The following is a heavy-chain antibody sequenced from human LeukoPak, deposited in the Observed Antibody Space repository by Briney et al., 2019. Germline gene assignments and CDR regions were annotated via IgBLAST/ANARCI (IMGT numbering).Heavy chain of an antibody. Sequence: GGSLRLSCAASGFTFSGYAMHWVRQAPGKVLEWVAYIRYDGGNKYYADSVKGRFTISRDNSKNTLYLQMNSLRPEDTAVYYCARDPGGSFDYWGQGTLVTVSS. CDR1: GFTFSGYA. CDR2: IRYDGGNK. J-gene: IGHJ4*02. V-gene: IGHV3-30*02. D-gene: IGHD4-23*01. CDR3: ARDPGGSFDY.